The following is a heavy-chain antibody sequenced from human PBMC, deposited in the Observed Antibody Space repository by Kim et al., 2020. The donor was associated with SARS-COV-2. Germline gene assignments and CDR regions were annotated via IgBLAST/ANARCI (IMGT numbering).Heavy chain of an antibody. CDR3: ARDSGGWYASYYYYYGMDV. V-gene: IGHV6-1*01. Sequence: SQTLSLTCAISGDSVSSNSAAWNWIRQSPSRGLEWLGMKYYRSKWYNDYAVSVKSRITINPDTSKNQFSLQLNSVTPEDTAVYYCARDSGGWYASYYYYYGMDVWGQGTTVTVSS. D-gene: IGHD6-19*01. CDR1: GDSVSSNSAA. CDR2: KYYRSKWYN. J-gene: IGHJ6*02.